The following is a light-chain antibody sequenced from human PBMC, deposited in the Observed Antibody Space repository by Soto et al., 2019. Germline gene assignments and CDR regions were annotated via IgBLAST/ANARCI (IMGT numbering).Light chain of an antibody. CDR2: GAS. J-gene: IGKJ1*01. CDR1: QSVGSN. CDR3: QQYNNWPPDRT. Sequence: EIVMTQSPATLSVSPGERATLSCRASQSVGSNLAGYQQKPGQAPRLLIYGASTRATGIPARLCGSGSGTEFTLTISSLQSEDFATYFCQQYNNWPPDRTFGQGTKVEIK. V-gene: IGKV3D-15*01.